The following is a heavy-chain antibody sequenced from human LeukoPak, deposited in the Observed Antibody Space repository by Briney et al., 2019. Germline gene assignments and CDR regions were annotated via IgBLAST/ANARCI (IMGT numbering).Heavy chain of an antibody. V-gene: IGHV1-2*02. CDR3: ASTTSYCSGGTCYLDY. CDR2: INPNTGGT. J-gene: IGHJ4*02. CDR1: GYTFTGYF. D-gene: IGHD2-15*01. Sequence: ASVTVSCKASGYTFTGYFMHWVRQAPGQGLEWVGWINPNTGGTNYEQKFQGRVTMTRDTSISTVYMELSRLRSDDTAVYYCASTTSYCSGGTCYLDYWGQGTLVTVSS.